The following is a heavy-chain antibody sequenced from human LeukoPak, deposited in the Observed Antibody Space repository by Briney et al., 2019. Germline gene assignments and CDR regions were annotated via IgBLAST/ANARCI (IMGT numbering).Heavy chain of an antibody. CDR2: INSDGSST. Sequence: GGSLRLSCAASGFTFSSYWMHWVRQAPGKGLVWVSRINSDGSSTSYADSVKGRFTISRDNAKNTLYLQMNSLKTEDTAVYYCTRDRPDGEDTPMVTPVIIAFDIWGQGTMVTVSS. CDR3: TRDRPDGEDTPMVTPVIIAFDI. CDR1: GFTFSSYW. D-gene: IGHD5-18*01. V-gene: IGHV3-74*01. J-gene: IGHJ3*02.